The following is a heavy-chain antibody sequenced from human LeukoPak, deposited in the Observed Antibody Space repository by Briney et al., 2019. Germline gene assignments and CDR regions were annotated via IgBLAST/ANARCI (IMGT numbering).Heavy chain of an antibody. CDR1: GLTFSSYG. V-gene: IGHV3-33*01. CDR2: IWYDGSNK. J-gene: IGHJ3*02. CDR3: ARISKGGSYGATFNLNDAFDI. D-gene: IGHD1-26*01. Sequence: GGSLRLSCAASGLTFSSYGMHWVRQAPGKGLEWVAVIWYDGSNKYYADSVKGRFTISRDNSKNTLYLQMNSLRAEDTAVYYCARISKGGSYGATFNLNDAFDIWGQGTMVTVSS.